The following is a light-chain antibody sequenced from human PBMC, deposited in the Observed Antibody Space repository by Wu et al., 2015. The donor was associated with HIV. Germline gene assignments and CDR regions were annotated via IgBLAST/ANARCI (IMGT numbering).Light chain of an antibody. J-gene: IGKJ4*01. CDR2: AAS. Sequence: DIQMTQSPSSLSASVGDRVTITWRASQSVSSYLNWYQQRPGKAPKLLIYAASSLQSGVPSRFSGSGSGTDFTLTISSLQPEDFTTYYCTKELQYPSTFDGGPRWRS. CDR1: QSVSSY. CDR3: TKELQYPST. V-gene: IGKV1-39*01.